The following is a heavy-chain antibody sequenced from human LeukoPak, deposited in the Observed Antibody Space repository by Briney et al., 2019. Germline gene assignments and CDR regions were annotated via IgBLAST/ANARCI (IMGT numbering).Heavy chain of an antibody. V-gene: IGHV3-9*01. J-gene: IGHJ4*02. D-gene: IGHD6-19*01. CDR2: ISWNGVTI. CDR1: GVIFEQYG. Sequence: GGSLRLSCEVSGVIFEQYGMHWVRQAPGKGLEWVAGISWNGVTINYGDSVKGRFTISRDNAKSFLYLQMNSLRPEDTALYYCVKDISGWSYFDYSGQGTRVTVSP. CDR3: VKDISGWSYFDY.